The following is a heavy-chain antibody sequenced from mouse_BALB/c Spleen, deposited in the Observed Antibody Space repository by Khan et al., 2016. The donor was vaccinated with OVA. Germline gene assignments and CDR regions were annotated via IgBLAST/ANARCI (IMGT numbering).Heavy chain of an antibody. CDR2: INPYNGGT. D-gene: IGHD4-1*01. Sequence: VQLKESGPELGKPGASMKMSCKPSGYIFTNYVLHWVKQKPGQGLEWIGYINPYNGGTKYNEKFQGKATLASDKSSITAYLELSSLTSEDSAVYYCARGNWQSYYFDYWGQGTTLTRSS. V-gene: IGHV1S136*01. CDR3: ARGNWQSYYFDY. J-gene: IGHJ2*01. CDR1: GYIFTNYV.